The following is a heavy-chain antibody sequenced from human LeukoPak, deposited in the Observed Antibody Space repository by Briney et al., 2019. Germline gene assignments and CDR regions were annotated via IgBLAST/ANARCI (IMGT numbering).Heavy chain of an antibody. J-gene: IGHJ4*02. V-gene: IGHV3-74*01. CDR2: SNSDGGST. CDR1: GFTFRSYW. D-gene: IGHD2-21*02. CDR3: AREDFNDYYFNY. Sequence: GGSLRLSCAASGFTFRSYWMHWVRQAPGKGLVWVSRSNSDGGSTTYADSVKGRFTVSRDNAKNTLYLQMNSLRAEDTAVYYCAREDFNDYYFNYWGQGTLVTVSS.